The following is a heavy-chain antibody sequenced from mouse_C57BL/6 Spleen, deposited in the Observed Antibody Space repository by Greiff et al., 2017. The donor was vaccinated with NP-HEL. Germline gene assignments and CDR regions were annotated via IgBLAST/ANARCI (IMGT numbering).Heavy chain of an antibody. J-gene: IGHJ3*01. CDR2: IYPGDGDT. CDR1: GYAFSSSW. Sequence: QVQLKESGPELVKPGASVKISCKASGYAFSSSWMNWVKQRPGKGLEWIGRIYPGDGDTNYNGKFKGKATLTADKSSSTAYMQLSSLTSEDSAVYFCARSEYYYGSIVLFPFAYWGQGTLVTVSA. V-gene: IGHV1-82*01. CDR3: ARSEYYYGSIVLFPFAY. D-gene: IGHD1-1*01.